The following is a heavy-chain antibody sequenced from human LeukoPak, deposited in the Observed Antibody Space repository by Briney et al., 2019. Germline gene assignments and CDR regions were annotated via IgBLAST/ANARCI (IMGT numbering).Heavy chain of an antibody. CDR3: ASITDYSNYDYYYYYYMDV. J-gene: IGHJ6*03. V-gene: IGHV4-59*08. D-gene: IGHD4-11*01. CDR1: GGSISSYY. CDR2: IYYSGST. Sequence: SETLSLTCTVSGGSISSYYWSWIRQPQGKGLEWIGYIYYSGSTNYNPSLKSRVTISVDTSKNQFSLKLSSVTAADTAVYYCASITDYSNYDYYYYYYMDVWGKGTTVTVSS.